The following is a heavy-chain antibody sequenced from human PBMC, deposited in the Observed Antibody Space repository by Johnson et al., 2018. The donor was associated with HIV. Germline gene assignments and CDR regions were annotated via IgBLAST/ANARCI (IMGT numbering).Heavy chain of an antibody. CDR3: ARRVNTMVRGAILDAFDI. D-gene: IGHD3-10*01. V-gene: IGHV3-30*04. Sequence: QVQLVESGGGVVRPGRSLRLSCAASGFTFSSYAMHWVRQAPGKGLEWVAVISYDGSNNYYADSVKRRFTISRDNSKNTLYLQMNSLRAEDTALYYCARRVNTMVRGAILDAFDIWGQGTMVTVSS. CDR2: ISYDGSNN. CDR1: GFTFSSYA. J-gene: IGHJ3*02.